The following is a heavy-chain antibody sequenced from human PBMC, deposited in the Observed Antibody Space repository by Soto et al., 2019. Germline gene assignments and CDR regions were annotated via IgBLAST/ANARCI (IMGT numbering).Heavy chain of an antibody. CDR2: IYYSGST. J-gene: IGHJ4*02. CDR3: ARLMTMPDYFDY. V-gene: IGHV4-31*02. D-gene: IGHD2-2*01. Sequence: SETLSLTCTVSGGSISSGGYYWSWIRQHPGKGLEWIGYIYYSGSTYYNPSLKSRVTISVDTSKNQFSLKLTSVTAADTAVYYCARLMTMPDYFDYWGQGTLVTVSS. CDR1: GGSISSGGYY.